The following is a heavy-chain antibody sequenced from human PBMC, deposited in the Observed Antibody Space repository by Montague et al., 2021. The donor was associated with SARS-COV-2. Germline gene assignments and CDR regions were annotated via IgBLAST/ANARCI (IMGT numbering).Heavy chain of an antibody. Sequence: SETLSLTCSVSGGPINNYFWGWIRQSPGKGLEWVGYMHSTGSTAYNPSLKSRVIISVDTSKTQISLKLSSVSAAGTALYYCARAVVGAKTATIESWGQGTLVTVSS. CDR3: ARAVVGAKTATIES. D-gene: IGHD2-21*01. CDR1: GGPINNYF. CDR2: MHSTGST. J-gene: IGHJ4*02. V-gene: IGHV4-59*01.